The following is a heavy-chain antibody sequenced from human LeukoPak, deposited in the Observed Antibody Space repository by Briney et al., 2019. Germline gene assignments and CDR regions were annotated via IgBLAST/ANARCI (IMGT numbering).Heavy chain of an antibody. CDR1: GVSFSGYY. Sequence: SETLSLTCSVYGVSFSGYYWNWIRQPPGKGLEWIGEIHHSGSTNYNPSLKSRVTISVDKSKNQFSLKLSSVTAADTAVYYCARYDVGWYYFDYWGQGTLVTVSS. CDR3: ARYDVGWYYFDY. J-gene: IGHJ4*02. D-gene: IGHD6-19*01. CDR2: IHHSGST. V-gene: IGHV4-34*01.